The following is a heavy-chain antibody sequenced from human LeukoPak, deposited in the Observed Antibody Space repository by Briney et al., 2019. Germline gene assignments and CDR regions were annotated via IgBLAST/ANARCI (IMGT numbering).Heavy chain of an antibody. Sequence: ASVKVSCKASGYTFTGYYMHWVRQAPGQGLEWMGWINPNSGGTNYAQKFQGRVTMTRDTSISTAYMELSRLRSDDTAVYYCARGGERGSWYSSVGIQSTQNWSFDYWGQGTLVTVSS. J-gene: IGHJ4*02. CDR1: GYTFTGYY. CDR2: INPNSGGT. V-gene: IGHV1-2*02. D-gene: IGHD6-13*01. CDR3: ARGGERGSWYSSVGIQSTQNWSFDY.